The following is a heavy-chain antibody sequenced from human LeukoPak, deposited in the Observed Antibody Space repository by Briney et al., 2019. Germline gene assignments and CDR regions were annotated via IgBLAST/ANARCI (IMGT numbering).Heavy chain of an antibody. V-gene: IGHV4-34*01. CDR2: INHSGST. D-gene: IGHD3-16*02. J-gene: IGHJ4*02. CDR1: GGSFSGCY. CDR3: ARGAPYPLYYDYVWGSYRSSNFDY. Sequence: SETLSLTCAVYGGSFSGCYWSWIRQPPGKGLEWIGEINHSGSTNYNPSLKSRVTISVDTSKNQFSLKLSSVTAADTAVYYCARGAPYPLYYDYVWGSYRSSNFDYWGQGTLVTVSS.